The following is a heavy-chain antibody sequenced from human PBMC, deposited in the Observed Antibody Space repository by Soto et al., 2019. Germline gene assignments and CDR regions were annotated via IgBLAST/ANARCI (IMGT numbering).Heavy chain of an antibody. CDR3: AREVDTAMVRYYFDY. CDR1: GGSISSGDYY. J-gene: IGHJ4*02. D-gene: IGHD5-18*01. V-gene: IGHV4-30-4*01. CDR2: IYYSGST. Sequence: PSETLSLTCTVSGGSISSGDYYWSWIRQPPGKGLEWIGYIYYSGSTYYNPSLRSRVTISVDTSKNQFSLKLGSVTAADTAVYYCAREVDTAMVRYYFDYWGQGTLVTVSS.